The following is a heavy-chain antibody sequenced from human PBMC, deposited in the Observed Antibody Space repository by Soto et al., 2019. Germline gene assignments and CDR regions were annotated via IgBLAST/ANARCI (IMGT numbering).Heavy chain of an antibody. CDR3: ARVGGNSKYDILTGYYHRFDY. CDR2: ISAYNGNT. J-gene: IGHJ4*02. D-gene: IGHD3-9*01. V-gene: IGHV1-18*01. Sequence: APVKVSCKASGYTFTSSGISWVRQAPGQGLEWMGWISAYNGNTNYAQKLQGRGTMTTDTSTSTAYMELRSLRSDSTAVYYCARVGGNSKYDILTGYYHRFDYWGQGTLVTVSS. CDR1: GYTFTSSG.